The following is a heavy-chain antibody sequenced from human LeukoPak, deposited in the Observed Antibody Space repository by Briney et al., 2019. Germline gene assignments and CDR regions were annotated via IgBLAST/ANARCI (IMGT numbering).Heavy chain of an antibody. CDR1: GFTFSSYE. D-gene: IGHD6-19*01. Sequence: GGSLRLSCAASGFTFSSYEMNWVRQAPGKGLEWVSYISSSGSTIYYADSVKGRFTISRDNAENSLYLQMNSLRAEDTAVYYCAREGAVAGPDYWGQGTLVTVSS. CDR3: AREGAVAGPDY. J-gene: IGHJ4*02. CDR2: ISSSGSTI. V-gene: IGHV3-48*03.